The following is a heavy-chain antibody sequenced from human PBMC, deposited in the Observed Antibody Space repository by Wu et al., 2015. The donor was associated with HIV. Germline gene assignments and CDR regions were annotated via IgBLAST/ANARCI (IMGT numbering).Heavy chain of an antibody. J-gene: IGHJ5*02. CDR2: ISVYNGTT. Sequence: QVQLVQSGAEVKKPGASVKVSCKASGYTFTSYGITWVRQAPGQGLEWMGWISVYNGTTKYAQKLQGRVTMTTDTSTSTAYMELRSLRSDDTAVYYCARGVDTVMVTMIRFDPRGAEGTLVTVSS. D-gene: IGHD5-18*01. CDR3: ARGVDTVMVTMIRFDPR. CDR1: GYTFTSYG. V-gene: IGHV1-18*01.